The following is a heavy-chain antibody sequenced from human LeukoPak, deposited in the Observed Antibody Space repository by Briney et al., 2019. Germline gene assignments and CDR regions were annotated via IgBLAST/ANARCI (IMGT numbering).Heavy chain of an antibody. V-gene: IGHV3-30*04. CDR2: ISYDGSNK. CDR1: GFTFSSYA. CDR3: ARDRGTAYCGGDCNSGPLYYYGMDV. Sequence: GGSLRLSCAASGFTFSSYAMHWVRQAPGKGLEWVAVISYDGSNKYYADSVKGRFTISRDNSKNTLYLQMNSLRAEDTAVYYCARDRGTAYCGGDCNSGPLYYYGMDVWGQGTTVTVSS. D-gene: IGHD2-21*02. J-gene: IGHJ6*02.